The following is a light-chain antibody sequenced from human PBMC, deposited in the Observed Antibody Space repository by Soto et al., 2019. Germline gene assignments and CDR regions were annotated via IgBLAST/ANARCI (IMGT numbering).Light chain of an antibody. V-gene: IGKV1-39*01. J-gene: IGKJ5*01. CDR2: ATS. Sequence: DIQMTQSPSSLSASFGDRVTITCRSSQTISSPLSWYQQKPGKVPELLIYATSRLQSGVPSRFSGSRSGTDFTLTISSLQPEDFATYYCQHSYGTPAFGQGTRLE. CDR3: QHSYGTPA. CDR1: QTISSP.